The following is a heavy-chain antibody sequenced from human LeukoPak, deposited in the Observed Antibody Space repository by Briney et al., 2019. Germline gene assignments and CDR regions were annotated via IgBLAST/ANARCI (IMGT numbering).Heavy chain of an antibody. CDR2: INSDGSST. V-gene: IGHV3-74*01. CDR3: AKHRGDYSGWYGDY. D-gene: IGHD6-19*01. J-gene: IGHJ4*02. CDR1: GFTFSSYW. Sequence: GGSLRLSCAASGFTFSSYWMHWVRQAPGKGLVWVSRINSDGSSTSYADSVKGRFTISRDNSKNTLYLQMNSLRAEDTAVYYCAKHRGDYSGWYGDYWGQGTLVTVSS.